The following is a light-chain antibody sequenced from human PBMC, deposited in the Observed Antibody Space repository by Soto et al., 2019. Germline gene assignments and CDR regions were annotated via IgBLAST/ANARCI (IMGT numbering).Light chain of an antibody. Sequence: QSVLTQPRSVSGYPGQSVAISCTGISNYIGPYNYVSWYQQHPGKAPKLIIYDVDKRPSGVPYRFSGSKSGDTASLTISGLQPDDEADYYCCSYADTYVELGGGTKLTVL. CDR3: CSYADTYVE. V-gene: IGLV2-11*01. J-gene: IGLJ2*01. CDR2: DVD. CDR1: SNYIGPYNY.